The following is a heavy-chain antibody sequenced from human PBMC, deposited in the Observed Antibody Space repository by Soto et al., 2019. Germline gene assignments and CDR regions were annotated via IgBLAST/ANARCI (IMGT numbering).Heavy chain of an antibody. Sequence: QVQLVQSGAEVKKPGASVKVSCKASGYTFTSYGISWVRQAPGQGLEWMGWISAYNGNTNYAQKLQGRVTMTTDTSTSTDYMELRSLRSDDTAVYYCARDRVGPQAFYYYGMDVWGQGTTVPVSS. V-gene: IGHV1-18*01. CDR3: ARDRVGPQAFYYYGMDV. D-gene: IGHD3-10*01. J-gene: IGHJ6*02. CDR2: ISAYNGNT. CDR1: GYTFTSYG.